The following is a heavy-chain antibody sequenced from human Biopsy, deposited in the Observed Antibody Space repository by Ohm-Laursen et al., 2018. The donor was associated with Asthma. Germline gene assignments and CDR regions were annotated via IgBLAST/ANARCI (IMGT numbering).Heavy chain of an antibody. Sequence: SLRLSCSALGFTVSRDHMFWVRQAPGKGLEWVSVIYSGGTSDTADSVRGRFTISRDYSKNTLYLQMHSLRAEDTAVYYCARGDTGGWSQYYFDYWGQGTLVTVSS. J-gene: IGHJ4*02. V-gene: IGHV3-53*01. D-gene: IGHD2-8*02. CDR1: GFTVSRDH. CDR2: IYSGGTS. CDR3: ARGDTGGWSQYYFDY.